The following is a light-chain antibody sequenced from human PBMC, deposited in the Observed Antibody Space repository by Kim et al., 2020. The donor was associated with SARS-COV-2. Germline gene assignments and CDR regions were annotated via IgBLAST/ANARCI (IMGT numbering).Light chain of an antibody. Sequence: QSALTQPASVSGSPGQSITISCTGTSSDAGGYNYVSWYQQHPGKAPKLMIYDVSKRPSGVSNRFSGSKSGNTASLTISGLQAEDEADYTSSSSVVFGGGTQLTVL. V-gene: IGLV2-14*01. CDR2: DVS. CDR3: SSSVV. J-gene: IGLJ2*01. CDR1: SSDAGGYNY.